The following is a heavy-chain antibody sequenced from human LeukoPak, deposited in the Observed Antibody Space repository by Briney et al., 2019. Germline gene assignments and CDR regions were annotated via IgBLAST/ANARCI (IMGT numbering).Heavy chain of an antibody. CDR3: TRSYDSSGYTRGPFDI. CDR1: GFTVSSNY. V-gene: IGHV3-66*01. Sequence: GSLRLSCAASGFTVSSNYMSWVRQAPGKGLEWVSVIYSGGSTYYADSVKGRFTISRDTSKNTLYLQMNSLRAEDTAVYYCTRSYDSSGYTRGPFDIWGQGTMVTVSS. J-gene: IGHJ3*02. D-gene: IGHD3-22*01. CDR2: IYSGGST.